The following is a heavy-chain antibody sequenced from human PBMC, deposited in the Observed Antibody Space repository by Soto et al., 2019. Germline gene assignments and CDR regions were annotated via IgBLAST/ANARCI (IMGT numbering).Heavy chain of an antibody. J-gene: IGHJ4*02. CDR2: IYWDDDK. V-gene: IGHV2-5*02. D-gene: IGHD3-22*01. CDR3: AHSPAAAYYFDSYHFDY. CDR1: GFSLSTSEVG. Sequence: QITLKESGPTLVKPTQTLTLTCTFSGFSLSTSEVGVGWIRQPPGKALEWLALIYWDDDKRYSPSLKSRLTITKDTSKNQVVLTMTNMDPVDTATYYCAHSPAAAYYFDSYHFDYWGQGTLVTVSS.